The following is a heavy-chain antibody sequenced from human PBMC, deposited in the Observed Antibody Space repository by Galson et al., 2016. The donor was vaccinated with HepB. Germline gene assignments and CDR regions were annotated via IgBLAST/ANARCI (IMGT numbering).Heavy chain of an antibody. D-gene: IGHD6-19*01. CDR3: ARASRIEPYTSGWYFFDS. V-gene: IGHV4-39*06. CDR1: GDSVTNSPFH. J-gene: IGHJ4*02. CDR2: ISYSGSA. Sequence: SETLSLTCTVSGDSVTNSPFHWAWVRQPAGKGLEWIGTISYSGSAYYSSSLKGRLSISIDPSNNQFPLMLSSVTAADTAMYFCARASRIEPYTSGWYFFDSWGQGILVTVSS.